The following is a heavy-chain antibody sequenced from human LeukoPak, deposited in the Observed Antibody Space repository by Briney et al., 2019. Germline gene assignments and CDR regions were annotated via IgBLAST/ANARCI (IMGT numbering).Heavy chain of an antibody. V-gene: IGHV1-18*01. CDR3: AIDRGRGLFVY. CDR1: VYTFTRYG. CDR2: ISAYNVNT. D-gene: IGHD5-12*01. J-gene: IGHJ4*02. Sequence: ASVKVSCKDSVYTFTRYGNSWVRQAPRQGLEWTGWISAYNVNTNYAQKPQGRVTMPTDTSPTTAYMELSGQRSDDTAVYCLAIDRGRGLFVYWGQGTRVTVSS.